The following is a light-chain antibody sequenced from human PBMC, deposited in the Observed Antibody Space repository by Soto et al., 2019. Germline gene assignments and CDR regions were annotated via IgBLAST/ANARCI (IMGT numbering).Light chain of an antibody. CDR2: GAS. V-gene: IGKV3-15*01. J-gene: IGKJ4*01. Sequence: EIVMTQSPATLSVSPGERATLSCRASQSVRNNLAWYQQKSGQAPRLLIYGASTRANGIPARFSGSGSGTEFTLPIGSLQSEDCAVYYCQQYDNWPLTFGGGTKVEIK. CDR3: QQYDNWPLT. CDR1: QSVRNN.